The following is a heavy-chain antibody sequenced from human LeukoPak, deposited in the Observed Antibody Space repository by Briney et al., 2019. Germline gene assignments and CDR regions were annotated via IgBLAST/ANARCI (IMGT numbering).Heavy chain of an antibody. CDR1: GGSVSSGSYY. J-gene: IGHJ5*02. CDR2: IYYSGST. Sequence: SETLSLTCTVSGGSVSSGSYYWSWIRQPPGKGLEWIGYIYYSGSTNYNPSLKSRVTISVDTSKNQFSLKLSSVTAADTAVYYCARVRRGYYGSGSYFRGWFDPWGQGTLVTVSS. V-gene: IGHV4-61*01. CDR3: ARVRRGYYGSGSYFRGWFDP. D-gene: IGHD3-10*01.